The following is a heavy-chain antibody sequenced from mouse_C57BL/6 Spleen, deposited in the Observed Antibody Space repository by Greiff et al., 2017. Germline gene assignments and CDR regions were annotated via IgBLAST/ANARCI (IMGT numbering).Heavy chain of an antibody. CDR1: GFTFSSYT. D-gene: IGHD1-1*01. J-gene: IGHJ1*03. CDR2: ISGGGGNT. V-gene: IGHV5-9*01. Sequence: DVMLVESGGGLVKPGGSLKLSCAASGFTFSSYTMSWVRQTPEKRLEWVATISGGGGNTYYPDSVKGRFTISRDNAKNTLYLQMSSLRSEDTALYYCARHSTTGVATWDWYFDVWGTGTTVTVSS. CDR3: ARHSTTGVATWDWYFDV.